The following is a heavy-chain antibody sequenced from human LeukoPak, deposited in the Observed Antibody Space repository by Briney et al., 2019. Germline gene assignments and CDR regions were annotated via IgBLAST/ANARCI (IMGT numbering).Heavy chain of an antibody. CDR3: ARDSRRIAPYAFDI. Sequence: PSETLSLTCAVYGGSFSSYYWSWIRQPPGKGLEWIGEINHSGSTNYNPSLKSRVTISVDTSKNQFSLKLSSVTAADTAVYYCARDSRRIAPYAFDIWGQGTMVTVSS. CDR2: INHSGST. V-gene: IGHV4-34*01. J-gene: IGHJ3*02. CDR1: GGSFSSYY.